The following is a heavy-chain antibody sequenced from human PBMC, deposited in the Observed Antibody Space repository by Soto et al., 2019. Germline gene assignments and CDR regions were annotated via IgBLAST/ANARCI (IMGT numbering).Heavy chain of an antibody. CDR2: ISYDGSNK. V-gene: IGHV3-30*04. J-gene: IGHJ3*02. CDR1: GFTFSSYA. D-gene: IGHD3-16*02. Sequence: GGSLRLSCVASGFTFSSYAMHWVRQAPGKGLEWVAVISYDGSNKYYADSVKGRFTISRDNSKNTLYLQMNSLRAEDTAVYYCARTIWGSYRDAFDIWGQGTMVTVSS. CDR3: ARTIWGSYRDAFDI.